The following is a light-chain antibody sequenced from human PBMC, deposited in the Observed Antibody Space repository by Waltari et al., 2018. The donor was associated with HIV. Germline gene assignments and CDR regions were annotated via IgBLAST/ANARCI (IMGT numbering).Light chain of an antibody. CDR2: QDT. CDR3: QAWGINSVI. J-gene: IGLJ2*01. V-gene: IGLV3-1*01. Sequence: SYGLSQPPSVPVSPGQTASITCFGAKLGDKYVSWYQPQTGQSPVLVVYQDTKRPSGIPDRFSGSNSGNTATLTISGTQSVDEADYYCQAWGINSVIFVGGTHLTVL. CDR1: KLGDKY.